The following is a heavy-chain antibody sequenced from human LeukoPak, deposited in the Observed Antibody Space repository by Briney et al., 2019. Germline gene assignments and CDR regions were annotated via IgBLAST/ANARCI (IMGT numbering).Heavy chain of an antibody. CDR3: ARVGGSSIAARRSYYYYMDV. D-gene: IGHD6-6*01. J-gene: IGHJ6*03. Sequence: PGGSLRFSCAASGFTFSSYSMNWVRQAPGKGLEWVSYIRSSSSTIYYADSVKGRSTISRDNAKNSLYLQMNSLRAEDTAVYYCARVGGSSIAARRSYYYYMDVWGKGTTVTVSS. V-gene: IGHV3-48*01. CDR1: GFTFSSYS. CDR2: IRSSSSTI.